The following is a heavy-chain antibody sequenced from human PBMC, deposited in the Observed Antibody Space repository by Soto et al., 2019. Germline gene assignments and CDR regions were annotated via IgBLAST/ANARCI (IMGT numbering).Heavy chain of an antibody. V-gene: IGHV3-72*01. CDR3: VRGTDHNPHFSMDV. Sequence: GGSLRLSCAASGFTFSDHYMDWVRQAPGKGLEWVGRIRIKPRGYTTEYAASVKGRFTISRDDSQKSLYLQMNSLKTEDTVMYFCVRGTDHNPHFSMDVWGNAIMVTLSS. CDR2: IRIKPRGYTT. CDR1: GFTFSDHY. J-gene: IGHJ6*03. D-gene: IGHD1-1*01.